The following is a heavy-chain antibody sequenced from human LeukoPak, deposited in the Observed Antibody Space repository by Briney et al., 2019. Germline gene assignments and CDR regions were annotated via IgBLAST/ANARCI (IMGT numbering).Heavy chain of an antibody. J-gene: IGHJ6*03. V-gene: IGHV4-34*01. CDR2: INHSGST. D-gene: IGHD6-13*01. CDR1: GGSFSGYY. CDR3: ARLGADRYSSSWYYYYYMDV. Sequence: SETLSLTCAVYGGSFSGYYWSWIRQPPGKGLEWIGEINHSGSTNYNPSLKSRVTISVDTSKNQFSLKLSSVTAADTAVYYCARLGADRYSSSWYYYYYMDVWGKGTTVTISS.